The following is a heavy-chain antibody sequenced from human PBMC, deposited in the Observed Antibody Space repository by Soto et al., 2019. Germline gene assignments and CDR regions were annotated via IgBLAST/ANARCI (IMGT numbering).Heavy chain of an antibody. Sequence: QVQLVQSGAEVKKPGSSVKVSCKASGGTFSSYAISWVRQAPGQGLEWMGGIIPIFGTTNYAQKFQGRVTIPEAESTRTAYMELSRLRSEDTAVYYCARLEYSSSPDSHYYYYGMDVWGQGTTVTVSS. CDR1: GGTFSSYA. CDR2: IIPIFGTT. CDR3: ARLEYSSSPDSHYYYYGMDV. V-gene: IGHV1-69*12. J-gene: IGHJ6*02. D-gene: IGHD6-6*01.